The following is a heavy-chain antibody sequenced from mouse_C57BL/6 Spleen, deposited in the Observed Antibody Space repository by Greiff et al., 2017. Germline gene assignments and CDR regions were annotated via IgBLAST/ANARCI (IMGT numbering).Heavy chain of an antibody. CDR3: ARGVSTTVDYFDN. Sequence: QVQLQQSGAELVRPGSSVKLSCKASGYTFTSSWMHWVKQRPIQGLEWIGNIDPSDSETNYNQKFKDKATLTVDKSSSTAYMQLSSLTSEDSAVYYWARGVSTTVDYFDNWGQGTTL. J-gene: IGHJ2*01. D-gene: IGHD1-1*01. V-gene: IGHV1-52*01. CDR1: GYTFTSSW. CDR2: IDPSDSET.